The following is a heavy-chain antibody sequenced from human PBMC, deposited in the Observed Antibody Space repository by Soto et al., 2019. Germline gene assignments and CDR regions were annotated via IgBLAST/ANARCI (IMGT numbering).Heavy chain of an antibody. Sequence: QVQLQQWGAGLLKPSETLSLTCAVYGGSFSGYYWSWIRQPPDKGLEWIGEINHSGSTNYNPSLKSRVTLSVDTSKNQFSLKLSSVTAADTAVYYCARNRIRVWFGELSYFDPWGQGTLVTVSS. CDR1: GGSFSGYY. D-gene: IGHD3-10*01. V-gene: IGHV4-34*01. J-gene: IGHJ5*02. CDR3: ARNRIRVWFGELSYFDP. CDR2: INHSGST.